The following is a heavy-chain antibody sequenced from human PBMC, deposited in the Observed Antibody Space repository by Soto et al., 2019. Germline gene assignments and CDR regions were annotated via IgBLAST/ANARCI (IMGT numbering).Heavy chain of an antibody. CDR1: GFTFSSYG. D-gene: IGHD4-17*01. CDR2: IWYDGSNK. J-gene: IGHJ6*02. V-gene: IGHV3-33*01. CDR3: ARDYGDYNYYYYGMDV. Sequence: GGSLRLSCAASGFTFSSYGMHWVRQAPGKGLEWVAVIWYDGSNKYYADSVKGRFTISRDNSKNTLYLQMNSLRAEDTAVYYCARDYGDYNYYYYGMDVWGQGTTVTVSS.